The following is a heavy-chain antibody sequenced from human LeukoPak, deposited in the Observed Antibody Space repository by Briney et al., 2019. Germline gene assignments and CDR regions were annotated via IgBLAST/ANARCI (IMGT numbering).Heavy chain of an antibody. CDR1: GFTFSNVW. CDR2: IKSKTDGGTI. Sequence: KPGGSLRLSCAASGFTFSNVWMSWVRQAPGKGLEWVGRIKSKTDGGTIEYAAPVKGRFTISGDDSKNTLYLQMNSLKIEDTAVYYCTTKLIYQPDSWGQGTLVTVSS. J-gene: IGHJ4*02. D-gene: IGHD2-8*01. V-gene: IGHV3-15*01. CDR3: TTKLIYQPDS.